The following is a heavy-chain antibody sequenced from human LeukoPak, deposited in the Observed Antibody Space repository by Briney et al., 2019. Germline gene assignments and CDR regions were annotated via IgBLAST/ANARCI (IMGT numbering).Heavy chain of an antibody. V-gene: IGHV3-66*01. J-gene: IGHJ4*02. Sequence: GGSLTLSCLASAFTVSSNYMSWVRQPPGKGLEWVSVIYSGGSTYYGDSVKGRFTISRDNCKNTLYLQMNSLSAEDTAVYYCARVGEGATVTTLDYWGQGNLVTVSS. CDR3: ARVGEGATVTTLDY. D-gene: IGHD4-17*01. CDR1: AFTVSSNY. CDR2: IYSGGST.